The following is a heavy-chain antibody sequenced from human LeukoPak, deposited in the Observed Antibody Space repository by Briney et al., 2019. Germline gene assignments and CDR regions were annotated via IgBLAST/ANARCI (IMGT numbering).Heavy chain of an antibody. D-gene: IGHD1-26*01. J-gene: IGHJ6*02. CDR1: GFTFSSYA. CDR2: ISSSGITI. CDR3: ASERIYRIVGASRDYYYGMDV. V-gene: IGHV3-48*03. Sequence: GGSLRLSCAASGFTFSSYAMNWVRQAPGKGLEWVSFISSSGITIYYADSVKGRFTISRDNAKNSLYLQMNSLRAEDTAVYYCASERIYRIVGASRDYYYGMDVWGQGTTVTVSS.